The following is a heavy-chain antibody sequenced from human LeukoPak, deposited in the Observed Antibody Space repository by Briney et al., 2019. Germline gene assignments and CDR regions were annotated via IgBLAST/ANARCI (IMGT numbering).Heavy chain of an antibody. V-gene: IGHV4-34*01. D-gene: IGHD6-6*01. CDR1: GGSFSGYY. CDR2: INHSGNT. CDR3: ARDSSIAARVSPAPLLY. J-gene: IGHJ4*02. Sequence: PSETLSLTCVVHGGSFSGYYWSWIRQPPGKGLEWIGEINHSGNTNYNPSLKSRVTISVDTTTNQFSLKLSSVTAADTAVYYCARDSSIAARVSPAPLLYWGQGTLVTVSS.